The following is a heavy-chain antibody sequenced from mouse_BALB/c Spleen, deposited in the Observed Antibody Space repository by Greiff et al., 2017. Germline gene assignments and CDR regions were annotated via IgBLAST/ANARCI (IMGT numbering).Heavy chain of an antibody. J-gene: IGHJ2*01. CDR1: GYSFTGYF. V-gene: IGHV1-20*02. CDR2: INPYNGDT. CDR3: ARNYYGSSYGYFDY. Sequence: VQLKQSGPELVKPGASVKISCKASGYSFTGYFMNWVMQSHGKSLEWIGRINPYNGDTFYNQKFKGKATLTVDKSSSTAHMELRSLASEDSAVYYCARNYYGSSYGYFDYWGQGTTLTVSS. D-gene: IGHD1-1*01.